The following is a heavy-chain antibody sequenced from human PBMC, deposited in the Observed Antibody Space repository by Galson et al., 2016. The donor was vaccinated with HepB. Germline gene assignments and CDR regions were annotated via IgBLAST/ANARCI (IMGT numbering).Heavy chain of an antibody. CDR1: GFTFSGYN. V-gene: IGHV3-48*03. CDR2: IDSGSTTI. D-gene: IGHD5-18*01. J-gene: IGHJ4*02. CDR3: VRESPGVSSYGSVDY. Sequence: SLRLSCATSGFTFSGYNMNWVRQAPGRRLEWVSYIDSGSTTIFYADSVKGRFTISRDNAKNSLYLQMNSLRAEDTALYYCVRESPGVSSYGSVDYWGQGLRVTVSS.